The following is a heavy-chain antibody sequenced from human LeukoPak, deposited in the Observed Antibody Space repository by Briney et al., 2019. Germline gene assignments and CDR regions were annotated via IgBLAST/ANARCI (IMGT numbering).Heavy chain of an antibody. Sequence: SETLSLTCTISGGSISSYYWSWIRQPPGKGLEWIGYIYYSGSTNYNPSLKSRVTISVDTSKNQFSLKLSSVTAADTAVYYCARSGSSEYFQHWGQGTLVTVSS. D-gene: IGHD1-26*01. CDR2: IYYSGST. J-gene: IGHJ1*01. CDR1: GGSISSYY. CDR3: ARSGSSEYFQH. V-gene: IGHV4-59*08.